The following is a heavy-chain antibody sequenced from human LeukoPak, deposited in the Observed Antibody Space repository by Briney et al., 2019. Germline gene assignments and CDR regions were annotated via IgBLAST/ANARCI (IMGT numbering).Heavy chain of an antibody. V-gene: IGHV3-74*01. CDR1: GFTFSSYW. CDR2: INSDGSST. J-gene: IGHJ4*02. D-gene: IGHD1-26*01. Sequence: GGSLRLSCAASGFTFSSYWMHWVRQAPGKGLVWVSRINSDGSSTSYADSVKGRFTISRDNAKNTLYLQMNSLRAEDSAVYYCARGEAGRDFDYWGQGTLVTVSS. CDR3: ARGEAGRDFDY.